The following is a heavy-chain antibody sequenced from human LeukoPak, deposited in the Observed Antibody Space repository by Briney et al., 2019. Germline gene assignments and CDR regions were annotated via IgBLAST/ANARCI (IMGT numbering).Heavy chain of an antibody. Sequence: PSETLSLTCTVSGGSISSYYWSWIRQPAGKGLEWIGRIYTSGSTNYNPSLKSRVTISVDKSKNQFSLKLSSVTAADTAVYYCARAPYSSSWMVWGGDYFDYSGQGTLVTVSS. J-gene: IGHJ4*02. CDR2: IYTSGST. D-gene: IGHD6-13*01. V-gene: IGHV4-4*07. CDR3: ARAPYSSSWMVWGGDYFDY. CDR1: GGSISSYY.